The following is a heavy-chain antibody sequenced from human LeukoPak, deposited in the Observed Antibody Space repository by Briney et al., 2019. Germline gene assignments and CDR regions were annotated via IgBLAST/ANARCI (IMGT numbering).Heavy chain of an antibody. D-gene: IGHD5-24*01. CDR1: GGSISSYY. CDR3: ARQVPSSTREFDY. J-gene: IGHJ4*02. V-gene: IGHV4-59*08. Sequence: SETLSLTCTVSGGSISSYYWSWIRQPPGKGLEWIGDIYYSGSTNYKPSLKSRVTMSVDTSKNQFSLKLSSVTATDTAVYYCARQVPSSTREFDYWGQGTLVTVSS. CDR2: IYYSGST.